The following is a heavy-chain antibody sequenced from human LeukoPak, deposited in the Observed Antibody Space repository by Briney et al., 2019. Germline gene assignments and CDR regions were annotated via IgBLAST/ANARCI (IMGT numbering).Heavy chain of an antibody. V-gene: IGHV1-2*02. CDR2: ISPNSGGT. Sequence: ASVKVSCKASGYTFTGYYMHWVRQAPGQGLEWMGWISPNSGGTNYAQKFQGRVTLTRDTSISTAYMELSSLRSDDTAVFYCARGALGCRGANCYSHYYHGMDVWGQGTTVTVSS. J-gene: IGHJ6*02. D-gene: IGHD4/OR15-4a*01. CDR3: ARGALGCRGANCYSHYYHGMDV. CDR1: GYTFTGYY.